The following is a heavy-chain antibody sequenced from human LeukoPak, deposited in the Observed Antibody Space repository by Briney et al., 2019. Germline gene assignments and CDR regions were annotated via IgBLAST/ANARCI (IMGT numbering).Heavy chain of an antibody. CDR2: INPNSGGT. D-gene: IGHD1-14*01. CDR1: GYTFTGYY. J-gene: IGHJ6*03. Sequence: ASVKVSCKASGYTFTGYYMHWVRQAPGQGLEWMGWINPNSGGTNYAQKFQGRVTMTRDTSISTAYMELSRLRSEDTAVYYCARERPRYYYMDVWGKGTTVTVSS. V-gene: IGHV1-2*02. CDR3: ARERPRYYYMDV.